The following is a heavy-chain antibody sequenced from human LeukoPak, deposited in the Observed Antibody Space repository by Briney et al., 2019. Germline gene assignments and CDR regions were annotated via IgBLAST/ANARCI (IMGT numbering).Heavy chain of an antibody. CDR2: LSSGRSP. J-gene: IGHJ4*01. V-gene: IGHV3-69-1*01. CDR1: GFAISTYA. CDR3: ARQLGYCAAGTCYFDS. Sequence: GGSLRLSCAASGFAISTYATAWVHQAPGKGLEWISSLSSGRSPSYSDSLEGRLTMSSDNARNTLYLQMDNLRGEDTAMYYCARQLGYCAAGTCYFDSWGHGTQVTVSS. D-gene: IGHD2-8*02.